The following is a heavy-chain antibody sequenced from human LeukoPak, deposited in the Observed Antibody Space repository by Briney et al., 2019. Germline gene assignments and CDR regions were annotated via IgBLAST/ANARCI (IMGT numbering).Heavy chain of an antibody. CDR2: IWYDGSNK. J-gene: IGHJ4*02. V-gene: IGHV3-33*08. CDR3: TRDAAASFDY. D-gene: IGHD6-25*01. Sequence: PGGSLRLSCVASGFPFSSYWMTWVRQAPGKGLEWVGVIWYDGSNKYYADSVQGRFTISRDNSKNMLYLQMDSLRVEGTAVYYCTRDAAASFDYWGQGTLVTVSS. CDR1: GFPFSSYW.